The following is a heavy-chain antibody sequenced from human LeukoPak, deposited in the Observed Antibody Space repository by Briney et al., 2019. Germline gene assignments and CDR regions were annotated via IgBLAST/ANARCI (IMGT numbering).Heavy chain of an antibody. CDR3: AKDMRDGDCFDY. CDR1: GFTFSSYG. V-gene: IGHV3-30*18. CDR2: ISYDGSNK. D-gene: IGHD4-17*01. Sequence: GGSLRLSCAASGFTFSSYGMHWVRQAPGKGLEWVAVISYDGSNKYYADSVKGRFTISRDNSKNTLYLQMNSLRAEDTAVYYCAKDMRDGDCFDYWGQGTLVTVSS. J-gene: IGHJ4*02.